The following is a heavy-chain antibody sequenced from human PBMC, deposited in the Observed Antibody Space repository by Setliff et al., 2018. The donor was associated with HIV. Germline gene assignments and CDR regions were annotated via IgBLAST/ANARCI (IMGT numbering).Heavy chain of an antibody. CDR2: IRYDGSNK. V-gene: IGHV3-30*02. CDR3: AKQGTTVSPWTLDY. J-gene: IGHJ4*02. CDR1: GFTFSSYG. Sequence: PGGSLRLSCAASGFTFSSYGTHWVRQAPGKGLEWVAFIRYDGSNKYYADSVKGRFTISRDNSKNTLYLQMNSLRAEDTAVYYCAKQGTTVSPWTLDYWGQGTLVTVSS. D-gene: IGHD4-17*01.